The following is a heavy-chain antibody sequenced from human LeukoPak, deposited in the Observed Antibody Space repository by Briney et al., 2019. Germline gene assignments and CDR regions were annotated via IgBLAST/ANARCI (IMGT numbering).Heavy chain of an antibody. Sequence: ASVKVSCKASGYTFTSYYMHWVRQAPGQGLEWMGIINPSGGSTSYAQKFQGRVTMTRNTSISTAYMELSSLRSEDTAVYYCARVKARQQLEYWGQGTLVTVSS. J-gene: IGHJ4*02. CDR1: GYTFTSYY. V-gene: IGHV1-46*01. D-gene: IGHD6-13*01. CDR3: ARVKARQQLEY. CDR2: INPSGGST.